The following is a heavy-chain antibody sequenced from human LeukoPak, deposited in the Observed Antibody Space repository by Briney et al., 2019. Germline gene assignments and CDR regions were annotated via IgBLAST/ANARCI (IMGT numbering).Heavy chain of an antibody. J-gene: IGHJ6*03. D-gene: IGHD5-18*01. V-gene: IGHV1-69*01. Sequence: SVKVSCKASGGTFSGYAISWVRQAPGQGLEWMGGIIPIFGTANYAQKFQGRVTITADESTSTAYMELSSLRSEDTAVYYCAREGRGYSVIGPNYYYYYYMDVWGKGTTVTISS. CDR3: AREGRGYSVIGPNYYYYYYMDV. CDR1: GGTFSGYA. CDR2: IIPIFGTA.